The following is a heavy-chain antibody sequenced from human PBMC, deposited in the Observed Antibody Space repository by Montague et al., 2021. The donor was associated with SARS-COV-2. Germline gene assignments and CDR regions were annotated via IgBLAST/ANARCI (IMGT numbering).Heavy chain of an antibody. CDR3: ARADYGDWSLDL. Sequence: SLRLSYAASGFTFSSYGMHWVRQAPGKGLEWVAVIWYDGSNKYYADSVKGRFTISRDNSKNTLYLQMNSLRAEDTAVYYCARADYGDWSLDLWGRGTLVTVSS. CDR1: GFTFSSYG. V-gene: IGHV3-33*01. D-gene: IGHD4-17*01. CDR2: IWYDGSNK. J-gene: IGHJ2*01.